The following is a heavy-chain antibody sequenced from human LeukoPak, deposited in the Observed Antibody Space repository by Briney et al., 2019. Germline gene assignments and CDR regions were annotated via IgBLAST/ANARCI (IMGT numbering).Heavy chain of an antibody. CDR2: ISGYNGNK. Sequence: ASVKVSCKPSGYTFTRYGIRWVRHAPAQGLEWMGWISGYNGNKIYAQNLQGRVTITTDTSTSTAYMELRSLRSDDTAVYYCAKSDYGDVDYWGQGTLVTVSS. CDR1: GYTFTRYG. D-gene: IGHD4-17*01. V-gene: IGHV1-18*01. CDR3: AKSDYGDVDY. J-gene: IGHJ4*02.